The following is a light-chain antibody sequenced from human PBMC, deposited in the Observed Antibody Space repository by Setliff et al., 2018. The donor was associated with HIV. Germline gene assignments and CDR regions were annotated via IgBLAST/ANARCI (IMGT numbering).Light chain of an antibody. J-gene: IGLJ1*01. CDR3: CSYASSRPRV. V-gene: IGLV2-23*02. CDR1: SSDVGSYNF. CDR2: QVN. Sequence: QSALTQPASVSGSPGQSITISCTGSSSDVGSYNFVSWYQQHPGKAPKLMIYQVNKRPSGVSNRFSGSKSGNTASLTISGLQAEDETDYYCCSYASSRPRVFGTGTKVTVL.